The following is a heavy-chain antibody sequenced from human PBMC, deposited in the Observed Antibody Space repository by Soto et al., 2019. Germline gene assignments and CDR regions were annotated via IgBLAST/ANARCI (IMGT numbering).Heavy chain of an antibody. V-gene: IGHV1-69*01. CDR2: IIPIFGTA. D-gene: IGHD2-2*01. CDR3: ARADCSSTSCYDMYVVDY. CDR1: GGTFSSYA. J-gene: IGHJ4*02. Sequence: QVQLVQSGAEVQKPGSSVKVSCKASGGTFSSYAISWVRQAPGQGLEWMGGIIPIFGTANYAQKFQGRVTITADESTSTAYMELSSLRSEDTAVYYCARADCSSTSCYDMYVVDYWGQGTLVTVSS.